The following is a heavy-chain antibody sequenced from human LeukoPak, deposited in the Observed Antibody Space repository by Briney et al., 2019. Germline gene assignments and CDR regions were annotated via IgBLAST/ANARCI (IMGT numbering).Heavy chain of an antibody. CDR1: GFTLSDYY. Sequence: GGSLRLSCAASGFTLSDYYMSWIRQAPGKGLEWVSYISSSSSYTNYADSVKGRFTISRDNAKNSLYLQMNSLRAEDTAVYYCARALRSGDHSGSYYDGMDVWGQGTTVTVSS. CDR3: ARALRSGDHSGSYYDGMDV. D-gene: IGHD1-26*01. CDR2: ISSSSSYT. V-gene: IGHV3-11*03. J-gene: IGHJ6*02.